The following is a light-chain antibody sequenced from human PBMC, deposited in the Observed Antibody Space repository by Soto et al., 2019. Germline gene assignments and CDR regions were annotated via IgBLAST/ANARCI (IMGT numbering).Light chain of an antibody. CDR3: QQYNHWSSIT. J-gene: IGKJ5*01. V-gene: IGKV3-15*01. CDR2: RAS. Sequence: EIVMTQSPATLSVSPGERALLSCRASQSVSSNLGWYQQKPGQAPRLLIYRASTRATGIPGRFSGSGSGTEFTLTIGSLQSEDSAVYYCQQYNHWSSITFGQGTRLEIK. CDR1: QSVSSN.